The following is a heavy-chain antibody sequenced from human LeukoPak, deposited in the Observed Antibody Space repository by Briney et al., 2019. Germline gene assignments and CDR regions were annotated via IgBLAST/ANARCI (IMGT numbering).Heavy chain of an antibody. D-gene: IGHD2-15*01. Sequence: ASAKVSCKASGYTFTSYDINWVRQAPGQGLEWMGWINPNSGGTNYAQKFQGRVTMTRDTSISTAYMELSRLRSDDTAVYYCARDDCSGGSCYSIDYWGQGTLVTVSS. J-gene: IGHJ4*02. V-gene: IGHV1-2*02. CDR1: GYTFTSYD. CDR2: INPNSGGT. CDR3: ARDDCSGGSCYSIDY.